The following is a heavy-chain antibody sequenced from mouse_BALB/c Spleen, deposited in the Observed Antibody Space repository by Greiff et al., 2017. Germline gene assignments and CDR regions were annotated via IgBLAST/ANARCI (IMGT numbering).Heavy chain of an antibody. Sequence: VQLKESGPGLVKPSQSLSLTCSVTGYSITSGYYWYWIRQFPGNKLEWRGYISYDGSNNYNPSLKNRISITRDTSKNQFCLKLNSVTTEDTATYDCASPLEVHYYAMDYWGQGTSVTVSS. CDR3: ASPLEVHYYAMDY. CDR1: GYSITSGYY. CDR2: ISYDGSN. J-gene: IGHJ4*01. V-gene: IGHV3-6*02.